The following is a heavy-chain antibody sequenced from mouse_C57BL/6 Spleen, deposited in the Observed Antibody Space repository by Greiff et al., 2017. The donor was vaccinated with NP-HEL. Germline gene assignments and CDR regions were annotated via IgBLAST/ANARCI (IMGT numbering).Heavy chain of an antibody. CDR3: ASQAGTGTPFAY. V-gene: IGHV5-12*01. CDR2: ISNGGGST. Sequence: VQLKESGGGLVQPGGSLKLSCAASGFTFSDYYMYWVRQTPEKRLEWVAYISNGGGSTYYPDTVKGRFTISRDNAKNTLYLQMSRLKSEDTAMYYCASQAGTGTPFAYWGQGTLVTVSA. CDR1: GFTFSDYY. J-gene: IGHJ3*01. D-gene: IGHD4-1*01.